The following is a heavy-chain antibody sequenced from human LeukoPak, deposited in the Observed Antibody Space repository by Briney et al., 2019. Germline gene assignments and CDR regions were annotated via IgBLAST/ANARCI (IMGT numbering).Heavy chain of an antibody. CDR1: GFIFSSYG. J-gene: IGHJ4*02. CDR2: IPYDGSNK. Sequence: GRSLRLSCAASGFIFSSYGMHWVRQAPGKGLEWVAVIPYDGSNKYYADSVKGRFTISRDNSKNTLYLQMNSLRAEDTAVYYCAKEGIAALKEMGFDYWGQGTLVTVSS. D-gene: IGHD6-13*01. V-gene: IGHV3-30*18. CDR3: AKEGIAALKEMGFDY.